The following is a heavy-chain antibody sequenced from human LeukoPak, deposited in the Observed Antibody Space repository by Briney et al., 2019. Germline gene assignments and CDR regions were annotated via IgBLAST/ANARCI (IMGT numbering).Heavy chain of an antibody. J-gene: IGHJ6*04. Sequence: GGSLRLSCAASGFTFSSYEMNWVRQAPGKGLEWVSYISSSGSTIYYADSVKGRFTISRDNAKNSLYLQINSLGAEDTAVYYCAELGITMIGGVWGKGTTVTISS. CDR1: GFTFSSYE. V-gene: IGHV3-48*03. CDR3: AELGITMIGGV. CDR2: ISSSGSTI. D-gene: IGHD3-10*02.